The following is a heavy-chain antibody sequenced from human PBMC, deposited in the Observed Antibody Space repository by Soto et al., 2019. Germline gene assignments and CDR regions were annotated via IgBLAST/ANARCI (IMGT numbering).Heavy chain of an antibody. Sequence: GGSLRLSCAASAFTFSSYDMHWVRQATGKGLEWVSAIGTAGDTYYPGSVKGRFTISRENAKNSLYLQMNSLRAEDTAVYYCARESRYDILTGYYDYYYYGMDVWGQGTTVTVSS. J-gene: IGHJ6*02. CDR1: AFTFSSYD. V-gene: IGHV3-13*01. CDR2: IGTAGDT. D-gene: IGHD3-9*01. CDR3: ARESRYDILTGYYDYYYYGMDV.